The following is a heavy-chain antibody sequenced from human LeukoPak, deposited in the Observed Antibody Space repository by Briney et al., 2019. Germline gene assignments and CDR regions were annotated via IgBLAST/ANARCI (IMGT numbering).Heavy chain of an antibody. CDR2: INPKSGGA. CDR1: GYTFTGYY. Sequence: ASVKVSCKASGYTFTGYYIHWVRQAPGQGLEWMGWINPKSGGANYAQTFQGRVTMTRDTSISTAYMELRSLRSDDTAVYYCARRSYGSGSYYFDYWGQGTLVTVSS. J-gene: IGHJ4*02. D-gene: IGHD3-10*01. CDR3: ARRSYGSGSYYFDY. V-gene: IGHV1-2*02.